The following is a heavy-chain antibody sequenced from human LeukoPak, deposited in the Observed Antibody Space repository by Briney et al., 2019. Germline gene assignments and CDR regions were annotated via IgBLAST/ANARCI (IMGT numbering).Heavy chain of an antibody. Sequence: ASVKVSCKASGYIFTNYFIHWVRQAPGQGLEWMAIINPSDSSTRYAQRFQGRVTVTRDTSTSTVYMVLSSLGSEDTAVYYCVRGETTDGYKGPNDWGQGTLVMVSS. CDR2: INPSDSST. CDR1: GYIFTNYF. V-gene: IGHV1-46*01. J-gene: IGHJ4*02. CDR3: VRGETTDGYKGPND. D-gene: IGHD5-24*01.